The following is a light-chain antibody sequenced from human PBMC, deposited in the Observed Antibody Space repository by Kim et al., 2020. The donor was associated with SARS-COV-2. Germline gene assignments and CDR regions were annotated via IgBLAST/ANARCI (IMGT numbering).Light chain of an antibody. V-gene: IGLV3-1*01. CDR2: QNR. CDR3: QAWDSNTGV. Sequence: SYELTQPPSVSVSPGQTATITCSGDDLGNKYVTWYQQKPGQSPVLVMYQNRKRPSGIPERFSGSNSGNTATLTITGTQAMDEADYYCQAWDSNTGVFGSGTKGTVL. CDR1: DLGNKY. J-gene: IGLJ1*01.